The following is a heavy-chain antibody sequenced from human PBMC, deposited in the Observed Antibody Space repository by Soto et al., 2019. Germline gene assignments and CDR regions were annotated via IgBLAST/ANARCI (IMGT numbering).Heavy chain of an antibody. Sequence: QVQLLQSGAEVKKPGASVKVSCKVSGHTLTELSMHWVRQAPGRGLEWMGGFVPEDGETIFAQKFQGRVIMTEHTSTDSTYMELTSLRSEDTAVYYCAAGGTRWLHSPFDYWGQGTLVTISS. V-gene: IGHV1-24*01. CDR2: FVPEDGET. CDR3: AAGGTRWLHSPFDY. J-gene: IGHJ4*02. CDR1: GHTLTELS. D-gene: IGHD1-1*01.